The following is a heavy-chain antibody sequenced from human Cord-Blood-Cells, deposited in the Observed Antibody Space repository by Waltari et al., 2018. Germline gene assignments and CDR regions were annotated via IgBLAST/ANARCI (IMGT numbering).Heavy chain of an antibody. J-gene: IGHJ6*02. Sequence: QVQLQQSGAGLLKPSETLSLTCAVYGGSFSGYYWSWIRQPPGKGLEWIGEINHSGSTNYNPSLKSRVTISVVTSKNQFSLKLSSVTAADTAVYYCAGIRQNDYGDYVDYYYGMDVWGQGTTVTVSS. CDR1: GGSFSGYY. D-gene: IGHD4-17*01. CDR2: INHSGST. V-gene: IGHV4-34*01. CDR3: AGIRQNDYGDYVDYYYGMDV.